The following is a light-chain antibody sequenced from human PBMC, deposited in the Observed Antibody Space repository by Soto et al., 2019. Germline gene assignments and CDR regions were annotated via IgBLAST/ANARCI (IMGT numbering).Light chain of an antibody. V-gene: IGLV1-47*01. CDR1: SSNIGSNY. J-gene: IGLJ3*02. CDR3: ATRDDSLSGHWV. CDR2: RND. Sequence: QSVLTQPPSASGTPGQRVTISCSGSSSNIGSNYVNWYQHLPGTAPKHLIYRNDQRPSGVADRFSGAKSGTSASLAISGLRSEDEADYYCATRDDSLSGHWVFGGGTKVTVL.